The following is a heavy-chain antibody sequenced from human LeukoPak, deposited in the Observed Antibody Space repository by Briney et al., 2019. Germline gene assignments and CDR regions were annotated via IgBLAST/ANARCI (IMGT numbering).Heavy chain of an antibody. J-gene: IGHJ4*02. CDR2: IYSGGGT. D-gene: IGHD5-24*01. V-gene: IGHV3-53*01. CDR3: ARDLGGYNPFDY. Sequence: GGSLRLSCAASGFTVSSNYMSWVRQAPGKGLEWVSVIYSGGGTRYADSVKGRFTISRDNSSNTLYLQMNSLRAEDTAVYYCARDLGGYNPFDYWGQGTLVTVSS. CDR1: GFTVSSNY.